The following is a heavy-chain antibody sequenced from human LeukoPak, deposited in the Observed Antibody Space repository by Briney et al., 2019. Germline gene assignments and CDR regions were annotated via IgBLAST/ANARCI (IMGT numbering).Heavy chain of an antibody. CDR3: ARDLYGDYVHFDY. V-gene: IGHV3-48*01. Sequence: GGSLRLSCAASGFTFSSYSMNWVRQAPGKGLEWVSYISSSSSTIYYADSVKGRFTISRDNAKNSLYLQMNSLRAEDTAVYYCARDLYGDYVHFDYWGQGTLVTVSS. J-gene: IGHJ4*02. CDR1: GFTFSSYS. D-gene: IGHD4-17*01. CDR2: ISSSSSTI.